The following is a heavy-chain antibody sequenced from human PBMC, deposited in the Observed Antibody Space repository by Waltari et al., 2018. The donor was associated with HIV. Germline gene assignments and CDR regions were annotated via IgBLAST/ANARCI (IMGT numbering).Heavy chain of an antibody. CDR1: GYTSITFD. Sequence: YLVQSGPAVKSPGASVKISCKAYGYTSITFDVNWVRQVAGQGPEWLGWRNPNSGNTASPYIFEERVTMTTDVSTATAYMEMSGLTPEDTAIYYCARNSSAKGNRYFYYGLDVWGQGTPVTV. V-gene: IGHV1-8*02. D-gene: IGHD3-22*01. J-gene: IGHJ6*02. CDR2: RNPNSGNT. CDR3: ARNSSAKGNRYFYYGLDV.